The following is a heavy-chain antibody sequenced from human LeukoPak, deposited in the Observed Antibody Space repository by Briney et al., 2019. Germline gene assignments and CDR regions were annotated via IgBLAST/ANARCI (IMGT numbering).Heavy chain of an antibody. CDR1: GGSMSSSSYY. J-gene: IGHJ5*02. D-gene: IGHD5-12*01. Sequence: SETLSLTCTVSGGSMSSSSYYWGWIRQPPGKGLEWIGCISYTGSGNYNPSLKSRVTISLDTSKNHFSLKLSSVTAADTAVYYCTRGARGDWFDPWGQGTLVTVSS. V-gene: IGHV4-61*03. CDR3: TRGARGDWFDP. CDR2: ISYTGSG.